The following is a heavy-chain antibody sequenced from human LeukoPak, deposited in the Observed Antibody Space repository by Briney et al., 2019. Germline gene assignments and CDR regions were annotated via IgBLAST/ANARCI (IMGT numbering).Heavy chain of an antibody. J-gene: IGHJ4*02. CDR1: GFTFNTYG. V-gene: IGHV3-30*19. CDR3: AREGMSFFYGSGSYRDS. CDR2: SSYDGVNK. Sequence: GGSLRLSCVGYGFTFNTYGMHWVRQAPGKGLGWLAFSSYDGVNKYYADSVKRRGTISRDNSKSTPSLQMDSRRAQDTAAYYWAREGMSFFYGSGSYRDSWGQGTLVTVSS. D-gene: IGHD3-10*01.